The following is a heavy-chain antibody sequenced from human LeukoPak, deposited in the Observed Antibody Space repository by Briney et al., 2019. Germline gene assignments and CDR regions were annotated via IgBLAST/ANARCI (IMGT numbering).Heavy chain of an antibody. CDR1: GGSISSSSYY. V-gene: IGHV4-39*01. J-gene: IGHJ1*01. D-gene: IGHD6-6*01. Sequence: SETLSLTCTVSGGSISSSSYYWGWIRQPPGMGLEWIGNIYYSGSTYYNPSLKSRVTISVDTSKNQFSLKLSSVTAADTAVFYCARVPISDRSSSVAYFQHWGQGTLVTVSS. CDR2: IYYSGST. CDR3: ARVPISDRSSSVAYFQH.